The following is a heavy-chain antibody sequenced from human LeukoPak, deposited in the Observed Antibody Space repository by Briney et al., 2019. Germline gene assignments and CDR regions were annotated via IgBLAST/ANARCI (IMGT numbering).Heavy chain of an antibody. V-gene: IGHV4-61*05. CDR2: IHYSGST. J-gene: IGHJ6*03. CDR3: ARTTEGGYTYGYFYYYYMDV. D-gene: IGHD5-18*01. CDR1: GGSISSSSYY. Sequence: SETLSLTCTVSGGSISSSSYYWGWIRQPPGKGLEWIGYIHYSGSTNYNPSLKSRVTISVDTSKNQFSLKLSSVTAADTAVYYCARTTEGGYTYGYFYYYYMDVWGKGTTVTISS.